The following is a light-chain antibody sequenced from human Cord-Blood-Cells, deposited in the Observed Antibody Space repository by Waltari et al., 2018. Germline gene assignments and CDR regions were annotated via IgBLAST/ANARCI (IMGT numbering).Light chain of an antibody. CDR3: CSYAGSYTGV. Sequence: QSALTQPRSVSGSPGQSVTISCTGTSSDVGGYNYVSWYQQHPGKAPKLMIYDVSKRPSGVPDRFSGSKSRNTASLTISGLQAEDEADYYCCSYAGSYTGVFGTGTKVTVL. CDR2: DVS. V-gene: IGLV2-11*01. CDR1: SSDVGGYNY. J-gene: IGLJ1*01.